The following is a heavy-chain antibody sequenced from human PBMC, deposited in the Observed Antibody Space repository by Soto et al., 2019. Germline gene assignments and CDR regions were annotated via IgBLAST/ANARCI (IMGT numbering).Heavy chain of an antibody. V-gene: IGHV1-69*02. CDR2: IIPILGIA. J-gene: IGHJ4*02. D-gene: IGHD6-13*01. CDR3: AYRIAAAGTVDY. CDR1: GGTFSSYT. Sequence: QVQLVQSGAEVKKPGSSVKVSCKASGGTFSSYTISWVRQAPGQGLEWMGRIIPILGIANYAQKFQGRVTITADKSTSTAYMVLSSLRSEDTAVYYCAYRIAAAGTVDYWGQGTLVTVSS.